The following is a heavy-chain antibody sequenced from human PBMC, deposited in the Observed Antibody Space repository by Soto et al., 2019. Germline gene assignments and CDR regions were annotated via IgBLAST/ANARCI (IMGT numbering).Heavy chain of an antibody. V-gene: IGHV1-2*02. Sequence: ASVKVSCKASGYTFTGYYMHWVRQAPGQGLEWMGWINPNSGGTNYAQKFQGRVTITRDTSISTAYMELSRLRSDDTAVYYCARVAPYYYGSGSYAYYYYGMDVWGQGTTVTVSS. CDR2: INPNSGGT. CDR1: GYTFTGYY. D-gene: IGHD3-10*01. J-gene: IGHJ6*02. CDR3: ARVAPYYYGSGSYAYYYYGMDV.